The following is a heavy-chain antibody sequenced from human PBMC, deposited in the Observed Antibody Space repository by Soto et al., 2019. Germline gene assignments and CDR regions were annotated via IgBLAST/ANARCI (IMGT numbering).Heavy chain of an antibody. Sequence: QVQLVESGGGVVQPGRSLRLSCAASEFTFSSYAMHWVRQAPGKGLEWVAVISYDGTNKYYADSVKGRFTISRDNSKNTLYLQMNSLRADDTAVYYCARGRSIVVLPSATIAYWGQRTLVTVSS. V-gene: IGHV3-30-3*01. CDR1: EFTFSSYA. D-gene: IGHD2-2*01. CDR2: ISYDGTNK. CDR3: ARGRSIVVLPSATIAY. J-gene: IGHJ4*02.